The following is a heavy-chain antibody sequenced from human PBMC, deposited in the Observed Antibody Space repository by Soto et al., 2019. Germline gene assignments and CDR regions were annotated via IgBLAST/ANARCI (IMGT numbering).Heavy chain of an antibody. CDR3: ASGRGGYYGSGSYYNGFDY. CDR1: GGTFSSYT. CDR2: IIPILGIA. D-gene: IGHD3-10*01. J-gene: IGHJ4*02. Sequence: QVQLVQSGAEVKKPGSSVKVSCKASGGTFSSYTISWVRQAPGQGLEWMGRIIPILGIANYAQKFQGRVTITADKSTSTAYMELSSLRSEDTAVYYCASGRGGYYGSGSYYNGFDYWGQGTLVTVSS. V-gene: IGHV1-69*02.